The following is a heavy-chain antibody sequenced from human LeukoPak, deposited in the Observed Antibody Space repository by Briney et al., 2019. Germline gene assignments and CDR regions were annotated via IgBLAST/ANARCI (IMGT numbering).Heavy chain of an antibody. CDR2: ISGSGGST. CDR1: GFTINRNA. J-gene: IGHJ4*02. V-gene: IGHV3-23*01. Sequence: GGSLRLSCTAFGFTINRNAMNWVRQAPGKGLEWVSIISGSGGSTYYADSVKGRFTISRDNSKNTLYLQMNSLRVEDTAVYYCATHTYFDYWGQGTLVTVSS. CDR3: ATHTYFDY.